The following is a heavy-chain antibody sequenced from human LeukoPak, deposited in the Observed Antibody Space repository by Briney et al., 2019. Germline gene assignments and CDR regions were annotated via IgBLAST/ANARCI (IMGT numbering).Heavy chain of an antibody. CDR3: AKDATYCLDN. CDR2: INKDGSDK. V-gene: IGHV3-7*03. J-gene: IGHJ4*02. D-gene: IGHD1-26*01. Sequence: GGSLRLSCAASGFTFSDYWMAWVRQAPGKGLEWVANINKDGSDKNYVDSVKGRFTISRDNAKNSLFLQMNSLRVEDTAIYYCAKDATYCLDNWGQGTLVTVSS. CDR1: GFTFSDYW.